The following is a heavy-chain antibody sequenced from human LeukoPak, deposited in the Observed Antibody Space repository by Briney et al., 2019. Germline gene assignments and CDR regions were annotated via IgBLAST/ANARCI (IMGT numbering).Heavy chain of an antibody. J-gene: IGHJ4*02. CDR1: GFTFSSYS. D-gene: IGHD3-10*01. CDR2: ISSSSYI. CDR3: ARRGNYYYGSGSYFGDDY. V-gene: IGHV3-21*01. Sequence: PGGSLRLSCAASGFTFSSYSMNWVRQAPGKGLEWVSSISSSSYIYYADSVKGRFTISRDNAKNSLYLQMNSLRAEDTAVYYCARRGNYYYGSGSYFGDDYWGQGTLVTVSS.